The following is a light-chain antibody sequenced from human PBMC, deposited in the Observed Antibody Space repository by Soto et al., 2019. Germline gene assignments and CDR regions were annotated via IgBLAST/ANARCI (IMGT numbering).Light chain of an antibody. J-gene: IGKJ2*01. V-gene: IGKV3-15*01. CDR2: GAS. Sequence: EIVMTQSPATLSVSPGERATLSCRASQSVSSNLAWYQQKPGQAPRLLIYGASTRATGSPARFSGSGSGTEFTLTISSLQSEDFAVYYCQQYNNWPPYTFGQGPKLEIK. CDR3: QQYNNWPPYT. CDR1: QSVSSN.